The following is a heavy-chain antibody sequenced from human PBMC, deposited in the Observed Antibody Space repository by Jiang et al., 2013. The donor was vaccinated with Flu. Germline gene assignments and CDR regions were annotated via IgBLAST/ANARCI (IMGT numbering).Heavy chain of an antibody. Sequence: GLVKPSQTLSLTCTVSGGSISSSSYYWGWIRQPPGKGLEWIGSIYYSGSTYYNPSLKSRVTISVDTSKNQFSLKLSSVTAADTAVYYCATRSGYYLDAFDIWGQGTMVTVSS. J-gene: IGHJ3*02. CDR3: ATRSGYYLDAFDI. D-gene: IGHD3-22*01. CDR2: IYYSGST. CDR1: GGSISSSSYY. V-gene: IGHV4-39*07.